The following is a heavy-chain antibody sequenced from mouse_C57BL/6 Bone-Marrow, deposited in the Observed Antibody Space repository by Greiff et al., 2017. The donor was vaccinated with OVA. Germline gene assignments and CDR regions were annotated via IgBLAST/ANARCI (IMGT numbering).Heavy chain of an antibody. CDR3: TKILDLLLRPWYFDV. V-gene: IGHV14-1*01. J-gene: IGHJ1*03. CDR2: IDPEDGDT. D-gene: IGHD1-1*01. Sequence: VQLQQSGAELVRPGASVKLSCTASGFNIKDYYMHWVKQRPEQGLEWIGRIDPEDGDTEYDPKFQGKATMTADTSSNTAYLQLSSLTSEDTAVYYCTKILDLLLRPWYFDVWGTGTTVTVSS. CDR1: GFNIKDYY.